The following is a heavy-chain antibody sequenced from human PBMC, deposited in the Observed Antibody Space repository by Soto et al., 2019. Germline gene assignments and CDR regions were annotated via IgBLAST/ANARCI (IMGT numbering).Heavy chain of an antibody. CDR3: ARELVATDDPYVMDV. CDR1: GGSISSGGYS. Sequence: SETLSLTCAVSGGSISSGGYSWSWIRQPPGKGLEWIGYIYHSGSTYYNPSLKSRVTISVDRSKNQFSLKLSSVTAADTAVYYCARELVATDDPYVMDVWGQGSTVTVSS. D-gene: IGHD5-12*01. CDR2: IYHSGST. V-gene: IGHV4-30-2*01. J-gene: IGHJ6*02.